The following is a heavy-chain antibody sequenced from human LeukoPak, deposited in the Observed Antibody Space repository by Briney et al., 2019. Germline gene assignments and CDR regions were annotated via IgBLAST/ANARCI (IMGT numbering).Heavy chain of an antibody. J-gene: IGHJ4*02. CDR2: IYYSGST. CDR3: ARHSKWMPVES. D-gene: IGHD5-12*01. CDR1: GGSISNYY. Sequence: PSETLSLTCTVPGGSISNYYWSWIRQSPGKRLEWIGYIYYSGSTNYNPSLKSRVAISLDTSKTQFSLKLSSVTAADTAMYYCARHSKWMPVESWGQGTLVTVS. V-gene: IGHV4-59*08.